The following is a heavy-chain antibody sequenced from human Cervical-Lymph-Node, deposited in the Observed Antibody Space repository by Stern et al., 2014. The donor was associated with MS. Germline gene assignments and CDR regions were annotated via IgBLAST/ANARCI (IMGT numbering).Heavy chain of an antibody. CDR3: ARSGWFGELFVSFDY. J-gene: IGHJ4*02. Sequence: QVQLVQSGGGLVKPGGSLRLSCAASGFTFSDYYMTWIRQAPGKGLEWISYIDLRGWTIHYAPSVKGRITFSRDNSKNSLYLPMNSLRAEDTAVYYCARSGWFGELFVSFDYWGQGTLVTVSS. CDR2: IDLRGWTI. D-gene: IGHD3-10*01. V-gene: IGHV3-11*01. CDR1: GFTFSDYY.